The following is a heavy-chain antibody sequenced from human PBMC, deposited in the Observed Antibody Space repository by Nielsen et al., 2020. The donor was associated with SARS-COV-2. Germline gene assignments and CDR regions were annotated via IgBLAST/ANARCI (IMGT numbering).Heavy chain of an antibody. V-gene: IGHV3-11*06. Sequence: GGSLRLSCAASGFTFSDYYMSWIRQAPGKGLEWVSYISSSSSYTNYADSVKGRFTISRDNAKNSLYLQMKSLRAEDTAVYYCATLIGYSGYVGGWGQGTLVTVSS. CDR3: ATLIGYSGYVGG. J-gene: IGHJ4*02. CDR1: GFTFSDYY. D-gene: IGHD5-12*01. CDR2: ISSSSSYT.